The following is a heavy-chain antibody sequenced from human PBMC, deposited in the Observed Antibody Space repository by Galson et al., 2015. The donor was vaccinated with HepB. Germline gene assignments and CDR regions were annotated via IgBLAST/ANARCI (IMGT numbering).Heavy chain of an antibody. J-gene: IGHJ4*02. CDR2: ISSSGSTI. V-gene: IGHV3-11*01. D-gene: IGHD3-3*01. CDR3: ARVGPYYDFWSGHLDS. Sequence: SLRLSCAASGFTFNNYNLSWLRQAPGKGLEWTPYISSSGSTIYSADSVKGRFTFSRDNAKNSLSLQMNSLRAEDTAVYYCARVGPYYDFWSGHLDSWGQGTLVTVSS. CDR1: GFTFNNYN.